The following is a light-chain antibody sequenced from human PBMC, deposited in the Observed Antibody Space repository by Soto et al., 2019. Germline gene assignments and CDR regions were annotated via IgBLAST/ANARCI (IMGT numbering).Light chain of an antibody. CDR1: SSNIGAGHD. CDR3: QSYGSSLSAL. Sequence: QSVLTQPPSVSGAPGQRVTISCTGSSSNIGAGHDVHWYQQLPGTAPKLLIYGNSNRPSGVPDRFSGSKSGTSASLAITGLQAEDEADYYCQSYGSSLSALFGGGTKLTVL. J-gene: IGLJ3*02. V-gene: IGLV1-40*01. CDR2: GNS.